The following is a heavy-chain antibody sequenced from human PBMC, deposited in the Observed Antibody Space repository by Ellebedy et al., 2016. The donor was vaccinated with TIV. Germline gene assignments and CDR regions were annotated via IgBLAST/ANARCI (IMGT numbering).Heavy chain of an antibody. CDR1: GYTFSNYG. CDR3: AREGATGSYRYFDY. J-gene: IGHJ4*02. D-gene: IGHD1-26*01. CDR2: INPYNSNT. Sequence: ASVKVSCKTSGYTFSNYGISWVRQAPGQGLEWMGWINPYNSNTDSAQKLQGRVTMTTDTSTRTVYMELRSLTSDDTAVYYCAREGATGSYRYFDYWGQGTLVTVSS. V-gene: IGHV1-18*04.